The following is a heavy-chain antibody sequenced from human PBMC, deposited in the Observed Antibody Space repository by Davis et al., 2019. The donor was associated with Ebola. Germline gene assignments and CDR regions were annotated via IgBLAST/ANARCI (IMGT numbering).Heavy chain of an antibody. CDR2: IHYSHNP. J-gene: IGHJ4*02. V-gene: IGHV4-59*01. Sequence: PSETLSLTCSVSGESISSYYWGWFRQPPGKGPEWIGYIHYSHNPEYNPSLWTRVSISVDTSRNQFSLNLTSVTAADTAIYYCTLGAGWLTDYWGQGTLVTVSS. CDR1: GESISSYY. CDR3: TLGAGWLTDY. D-gene: IGHD6-19*01.